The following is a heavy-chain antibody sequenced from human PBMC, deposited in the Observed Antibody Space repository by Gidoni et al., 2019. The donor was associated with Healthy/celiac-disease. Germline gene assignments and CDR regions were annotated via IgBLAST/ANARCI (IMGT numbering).Heavy chain of an antibody. CDR1: GFTFSSYG. CDR3: AKDAVVVPAARYYYYGMDV. Sequence: QVQLVESGGGVVQPGRSLRLSCAASGFTFSSYGMPWVRQAPGKGLEWVAVISYDGSNKYYADSVKGRFTISRDNSKNTLYLQMNSLRAEDTAVYYCAKDAVVVPAARYYYYGMDVWGKGTTVTVSS. CDR2: ISYDGSNK. V-gene: IGHV3-30*18. D-gene: IGHD2-2*01. J-gene: IGHJ6*04.